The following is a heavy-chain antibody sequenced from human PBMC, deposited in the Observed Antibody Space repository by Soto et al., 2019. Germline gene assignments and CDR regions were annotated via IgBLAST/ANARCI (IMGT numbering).Heavy chain of an antibody. CDR2: IKQDGSEK. Sequence: GGSLRLSCAASGFTFSSYWMSWVRQAPGKGLEWVANIKQDGSEKYYVDSVKGRFTISRDNAKNSLYLQMNSLRAEDTAVYYCARDKGFLPYYYFDYWGQGTLVTVSS. CDR1: GFTFSSYW. D-gene: IGHD3-3*01. CDR3: ARDKGFLPYYYFDY. J-gene: IGHJ4*02. V-gene: IGHV3-7*01.